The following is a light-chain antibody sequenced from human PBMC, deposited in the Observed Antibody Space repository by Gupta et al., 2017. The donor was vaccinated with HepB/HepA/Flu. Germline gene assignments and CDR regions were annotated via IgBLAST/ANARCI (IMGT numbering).Light chain of an antibody. Sequence: AIRMTQSPSSFSASTGDRVTITCRASQGISSYLAWYQKKPGKAPKLLIYAASTLQSGVPSRFSGSGSGTDFTLTISCLQSEYFATYYCQQYCSYPWTFGQGTKVEIK. CDR1: QGISSY. V-gene: IGKV1-8*01. CDR3: QQYCSYPWT. J-gene: IGKJ1*01. CDR2: AAS.